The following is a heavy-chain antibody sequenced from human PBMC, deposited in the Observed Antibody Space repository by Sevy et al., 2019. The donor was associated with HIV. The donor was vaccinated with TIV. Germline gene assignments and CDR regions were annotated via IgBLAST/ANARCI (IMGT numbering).Heavy chain of an antibody. CDR2: IKQDGSVK. CDR1: GFSLNSYW. V-gene: IGHV3-7*01. CDR3: VIAIAADGSF. J-gene: IGHJ4*02. D-gene: IGHD6-13*01. Sequence: GGSLRLSCAASGFSLNSYWMSWVRQAPGKGLEWVANIKQDGSVKYYVDSVKGRFTISIDNARNFLYLQMNSLRAEDTARYYCVIAIAADGSFWGQGTLVTVSS.